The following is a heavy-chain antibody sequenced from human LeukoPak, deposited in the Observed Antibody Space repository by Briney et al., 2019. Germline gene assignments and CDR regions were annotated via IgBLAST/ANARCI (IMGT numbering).Heavy chain of an antibody. CDR3: ASTAAEDAFDI. CDR1: GFTFSNYW. D-gene: IGHD2-2*01. Sequence: GGSLRLSCAASGFTFSNYWMNWVRQAPGKGLEWVANIKQDGSEKYYVDSVKGRFTISRDNAKNSLYLQMNSLRAEDTAVYYCASTAAEDAFDIWGQGTMVTVSS. J-gene: IGHJ3*02. CDR2: IKQDGSEK. V-gene: IGHV3-7*01.